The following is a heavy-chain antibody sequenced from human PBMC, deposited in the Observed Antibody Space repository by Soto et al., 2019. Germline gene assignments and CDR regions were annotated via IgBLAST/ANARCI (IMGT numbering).Heavy chain of an antibody. CDR3: ARDGYYYGDYVMYYFDY. CDR1: GYTFTSYA. J-gene: IGHJ4*02. D-gene: IGHD4-17*01. CDR2: INAGNGNT. V-gene: IGHV1-3*01. Sequence: ASVKVSCKASGYTFTSYAMHWVRQAPGQRLEWMGWINAGNGNTKYSQKFQGRVTITRDTSASTAYMELSSLRSEDTAVYYCARDGYYYGDYVMYYFDYWGQGTLVTVSS.